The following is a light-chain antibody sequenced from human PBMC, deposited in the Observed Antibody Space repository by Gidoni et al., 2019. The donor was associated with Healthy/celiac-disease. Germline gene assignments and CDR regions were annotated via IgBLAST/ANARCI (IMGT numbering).Light chain of an antibody. Sequence: QSALTPPPSVSGSPGQSITISCTGTSSDVGGYNYVSWYQQHPGKAPKLMIYDVSNRPSGVSNRFSGSKSGNTASLTISGLQAEDEADYYCSSYTSSSTYVFGTGTKVTVL. CDR3: SSYTSSSTYV. CDR1: SSDVGGYNY. J-gene: IGLJ1*01. CDR2: DVS. V-gene: IGLV2-14*01.